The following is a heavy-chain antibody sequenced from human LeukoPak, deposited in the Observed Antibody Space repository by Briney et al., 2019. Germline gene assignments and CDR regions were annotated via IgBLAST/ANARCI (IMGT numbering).Heavy chain of an antibody. Sequence: SETLSLTCTVSGGSISSSSYYWGWIRQPPGKGLEWIGSIYYSGSTYYNPSLKSRVTISVDTSKNQFSLKLTSVTAADTAVYYCAIHGHHGDHDYWGQGTLVTVSS. CDR2: IYYSGST. CDR1: GGSISSSSYY. V-gene: IGHV4-39*01. CDR3: AIHGHHGDHDY. J-gene: IGHJ4*02. D-gene: IGHD2-21*02.